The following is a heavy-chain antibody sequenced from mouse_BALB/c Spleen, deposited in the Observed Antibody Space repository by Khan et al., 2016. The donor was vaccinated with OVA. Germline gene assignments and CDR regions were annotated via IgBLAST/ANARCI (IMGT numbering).Heavy chain of an antibody. V-gene: IGHV1-7*01. CDR2: INPTSGYT. Sequence: QIQLVQSGAELAKPGASVKMSCKASGYTFTTYWMHWIKQRPGQGLEWIGYINPTSGYTDYNEKFKDRATLSADKSSSTAYMQLTSLTSEDSAVYYCTRYRIDYWGQGTTLTVSS. J-gene: IGHJ2*01. CDR1: GYTFTTYW. CDR3: TRYRIDY. D-gene: IGHD2-12*01.